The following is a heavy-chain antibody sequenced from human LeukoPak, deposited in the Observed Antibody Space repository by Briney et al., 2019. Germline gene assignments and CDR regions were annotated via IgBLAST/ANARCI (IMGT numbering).Heavy chain of an antibody. CDR1: GFTVSSSY. CDR2: IYSGGST. J-gene: IGHJ4*02. V-gene: IGHV3-53*01. Sequence: PGGSLRLFCEASGFTVSSSYMNWVRQAPEKGLEWVSIIYSGGSTYYAESVKGRFTISRDNSKNTLYLQMDNLRAEDTAVYYCAREIAAAGTAFDYWGQGTLVTVSS. D-gene: IGHD6-13*01. CDR3: AREIAAAGTAFDY.